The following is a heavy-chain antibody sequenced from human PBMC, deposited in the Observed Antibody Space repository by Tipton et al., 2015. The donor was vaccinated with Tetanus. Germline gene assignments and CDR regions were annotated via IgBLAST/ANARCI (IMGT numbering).Heavy chain of an antibody. J-gene: IGHJ3*02. V-gene: IGHV4-34*01. Sequence: LRLSCAVYGGSFSGYYLTWIRQSPGKGLEWIGEIHPGGNTYYSASLKSRVTISVDTSNNQLSLKLSSVTAADTAVYYCAGPWGGAFDIWGQGTMVTVSS. D-gene: IGHD3-16*01. CDR2: IHPGGNT. CDR1: GGSFSGYY. CDR3: AGPWGGAFDI.